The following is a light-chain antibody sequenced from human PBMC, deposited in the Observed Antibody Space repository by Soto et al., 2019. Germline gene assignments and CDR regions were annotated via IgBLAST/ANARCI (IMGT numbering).Light chain of an antibody. Sequence: DIQMTQSPSTLSGSVGDRVTITCRASQTISSWLTWYQQKPGKAPKLLMYTASTLKSGVPSRFSGSGSGTEFTLTISSLQPDDFATYYCQHYNSYPEAFGQGTKVELK. V-gene: IGKV1-5*03. CDR1: QTISSW. CDR3: QHYNSYPEA. J-gene: IGKJ1*01. CDR2: TAS.